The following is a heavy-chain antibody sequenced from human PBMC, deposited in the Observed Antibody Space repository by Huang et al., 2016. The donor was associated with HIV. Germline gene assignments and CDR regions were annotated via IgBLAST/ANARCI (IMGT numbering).Heavy chain of an antibody. Sequence: QVQLVQSGVEWKKPGASLKVSCKASGYTFTNYEINWGGQAPGQSLEWMGWISGYNGKTNYAQKVQGRVTMTKDTSTSTAYMELRSLISDDTAVYYCARERYYYDRSGYYTPVEY. D-gene: IGHD3-22*01. CDR1: GYTFTNYE. V-gene: IGHV1-18*01. J-gene: IGHJ1*01. CDR3: ARERYYYDRSGYYTPVEY. CDR2: ISGYNGKT.